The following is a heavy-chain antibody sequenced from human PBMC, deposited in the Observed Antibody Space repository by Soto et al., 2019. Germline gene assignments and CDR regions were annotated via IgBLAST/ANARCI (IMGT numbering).Heavy chain of an antibody. CDR2: ISGSGVST. Sequence: GGSLRLSCAASGFTFSSYAMSWVRQAPGKGLEWVSAISGSGVSTYYADSVKGRFTISRDNSKNTLYLQMNSLRAEDTAVYYCARVGEMATITGPFDYWGQGTLVTVPQ. V-gene: IGHV3-23*01. CDR3: ARVGEMATITGPFDY. J-gene: IGHJ4*02. CDR1: GFTFSSYA. D-gene: IGHD5-12*01.